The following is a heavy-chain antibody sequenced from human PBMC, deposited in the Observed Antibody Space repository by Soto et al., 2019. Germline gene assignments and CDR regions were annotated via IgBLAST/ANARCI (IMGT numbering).Heavy chain of an antibody. CDR1: GFTFSSYA. Sequence: PGGSLRLSCAASGFTFSSYAMSWVRQAPGKGLEWVSAISGSGGSTYYADSVKGRFTISRDNSKNTLYLQMNSLRAEDTAVYYCAKGAHYFPLLLWFGELLYLSPAFDYWGQGTLVTVSS. V-gene: IGHV3-23*01. D-gene: IGHD3-10*01. CDR2: ISGSGGST. J-gene: IGHJ4*02. CDR3: AKGAHYFPLLLWFGELLYLSPAFDY.